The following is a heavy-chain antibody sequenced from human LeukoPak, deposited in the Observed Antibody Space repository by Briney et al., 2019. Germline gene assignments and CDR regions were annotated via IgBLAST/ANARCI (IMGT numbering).Heavy chain of an antibody. CDR3: ARDRKHYDSSGFPRGVDAFDI. D-gene: IGHD3-22*01. J-gene: IGHJ3*02. CDR1: GFTFSAYG. V-gene: IGHV3-30*03. CDR2: ISYDGSNK. Sequence: GGSLRLSCAASGFTFSAYGMHWVRLAPGKGLEWVAVISYDGSNKYYADSVKGRFTISRDNSKNTLYLQMNSLRAEDTAVYYCARDRKHYDSSGFPRGVDAFDIWGQGTMVTVSS.